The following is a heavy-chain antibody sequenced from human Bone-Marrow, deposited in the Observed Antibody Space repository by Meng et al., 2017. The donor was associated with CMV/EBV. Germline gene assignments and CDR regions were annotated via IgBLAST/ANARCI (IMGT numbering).Heavy chain of an antibody. D-gene: IGHD3-10*01. V-gene: IGHV1-8*01. CDR1: GYTFTSYD. CDR2: MNPNSGNT. CDR3: ARVPAYYYGSGIQTLFDY. Sequence: GESLKISCKASGYTFTSYDINWVRQATGQGLEWMGWMNPNSGNTGYAQKFQGRVTMTRNTSISTAYMELSSLRSEDTAVYYCARVPAYYYGSGIQTLFDYWGQGTLVTVSS. J-gene: IGHJ4*02.